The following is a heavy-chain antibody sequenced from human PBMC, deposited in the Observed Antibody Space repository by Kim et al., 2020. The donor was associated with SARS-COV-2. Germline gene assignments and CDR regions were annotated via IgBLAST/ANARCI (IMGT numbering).Heavy chain of an antibody. J-gene: IGHJ4*02. D-gene: IGHD4-17*01. V-gene: IGHV3-30*01. Sequence: YADTVKGGFTISRDNSKNTLYLQMNSLRAEDTAVYYCARETTVVVPAFDYWGQGTLVTVSS. CDR3: ARETTVVVPAFDY.